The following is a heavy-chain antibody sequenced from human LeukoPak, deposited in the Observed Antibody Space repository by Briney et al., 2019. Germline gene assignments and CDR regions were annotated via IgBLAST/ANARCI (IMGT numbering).Heavy chain of an antibody. CDR1: GGSISSSSYY. V-gene: IGHV4-39*01. Sequence: PSETLSLTCTVSGGSISSSSYYWGWIRRPPGKGLEWIGSIYYSGSTYYNPSLKSRVTITVDTSKNQFSLKLSSVTAADTTVYYYARSHIVAVTGFAFDIWGQGTLVTVSS. CDR3: ARSHIVAVTGFAFDI. J-gene: IGHJ3*02. D-gene: IGHD2-21*02. CDR2: IYYSGST.